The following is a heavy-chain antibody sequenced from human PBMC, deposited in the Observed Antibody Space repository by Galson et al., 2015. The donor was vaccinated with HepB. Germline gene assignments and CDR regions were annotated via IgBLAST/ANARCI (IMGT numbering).Heavy chain of an antibody. V-gene: IGHV3-33*01. CDR1: GFTFSSYG. D-gene: IGHD3-22*01. CDR2: IWYDGSSK. Sequence: SLRLSCAASGFTFSSYGMHWVRQAPGKGLEWVAVIWYDGSSKYYADSVKGRLTISRDNSKNTLYLQMNSLRAEDTAVYYCARGLSYYDTRGYGMDVWGQGTTVTVS. J-gene: IGHJ6*02. CDR3: ARGLSYYDTRGYGMDV.